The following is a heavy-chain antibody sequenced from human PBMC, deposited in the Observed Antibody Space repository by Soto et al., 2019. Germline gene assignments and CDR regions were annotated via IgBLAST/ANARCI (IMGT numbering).Heavy chain of an antibody. CDR1: GGSISSYY. V-gene: IGHV4-59*08. D-gene: IGHD3-10*01. CDR3: ARRYGSRLDY. J-gene: IGHJ4*02. CDR2: IYYSGST. Sequence: QVQLQESGPGLVKPSETLSLTCTVSGGSISSYYWSWIRQPPGKGLEWIGYIYYSGSTNYNPSLISRVTISVDTSNKQFSLKRSSVIAADTAVFYFARRYGSRLDYWGQGTLVTVSS.